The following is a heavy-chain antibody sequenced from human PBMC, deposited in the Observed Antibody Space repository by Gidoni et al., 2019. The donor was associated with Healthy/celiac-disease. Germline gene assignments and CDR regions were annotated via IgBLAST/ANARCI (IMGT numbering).Heavy chain of an antibody. CDR3: ARVYGYDSSGYDDY. J-gene: IGHJ4*02. CDR2: IYYSGST. Sequence: QVQLQESGPGLVKPSQTMSLTCTVSGGSISGGGYYWSWIRQHPGKGLEWNGYIYYSGSTYYNPSLKSRVTISVDTSKNQFSLKLSSVTAADTAVYYCARVYGYDSSGYDDYWGQGTLVTVSS. V-gene: IGHV4-31*03. CDR1: GGSISGGGYY. D-gene: IGHD3-22*01.